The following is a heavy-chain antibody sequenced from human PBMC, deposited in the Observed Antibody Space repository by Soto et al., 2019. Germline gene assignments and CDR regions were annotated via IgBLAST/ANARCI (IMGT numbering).Heavy chain of an antibody. CDR3: ARGICSGGSCYFMDV. Sequence: SETLSLTCAVYGGSFSGYYWSWIRQPPGKGLGWIGEINHSGSTNYNPSLKSRVTISVDKSKNQFSLKLSSVTAADTAVYYCARGICSGGSCYFMDVWGQGTTVTVSS. CDR2: INHSGST. J-gene: IGHJ6*02. D-gene: IGHD2-15*01. CDR1: GGSFSGYY. V-gene: IGHV4-34*01.